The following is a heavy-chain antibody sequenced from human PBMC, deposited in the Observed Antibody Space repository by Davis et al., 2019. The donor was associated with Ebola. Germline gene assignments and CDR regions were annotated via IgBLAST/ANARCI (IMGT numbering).Heavy chain of an antibody. CDR3: TSAGGSAGYYGMDV. V-gene: IGHV3-73*01. Sequence: GGSLRLSCAASGFTFSGSAMHWVRQASGKGLEWVRRIRSKANSYATAYAASVKGTFTISSDDSKNTAYLQMNSLKTEDTAVYYCTSAGGSAGYYGMDVWGQGTTVTVSS. CDR1: GFTFSGSA. J-gene: IGHJ6*02. D-gene: IGHD3-10*01. CDR2: IRSKANSYAT.